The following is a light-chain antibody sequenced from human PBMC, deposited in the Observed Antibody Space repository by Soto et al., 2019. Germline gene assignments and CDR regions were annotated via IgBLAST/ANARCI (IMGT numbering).Light chain of an antibody. V-gene: IGKV3-20*01. CDR3: QQYGSSRWT. CDR1: QSVSSSY. Sequence: EIVLTQSPGTLSLSPGERATLSCRASQSVSSSYLAWYQQKPGQAPRLLIYGASSRATGIPDRFSDSGSGTDFTLTISRLEPEDFAVYYCQQYGSSRWTFGQGTKV. CDR2: GAS. J-gene: IGKJ1*01.